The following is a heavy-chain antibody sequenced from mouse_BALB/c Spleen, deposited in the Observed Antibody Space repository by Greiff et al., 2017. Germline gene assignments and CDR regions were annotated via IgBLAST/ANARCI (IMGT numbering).Heavy chain of an antibody. J-gene: IGHJ2*01. CDR3: ARGDGYYVHFDY. V-gene: IGHV5-6-5*01. CDR2: ISSGGST. D-gene: IGHD2-3*01. CDR1: GFTFSSYA. Sequence: EVHLVESGGGLVKPGGSLKLSCAASGFTFSSYAMSWVRQTPEKRLEWVASISSGGSTYYPDSVKGRFTISRDNARNILYLQMSSLRSEDTAMYYCARGDGYYVHFDYWGQGTTLTVSS.